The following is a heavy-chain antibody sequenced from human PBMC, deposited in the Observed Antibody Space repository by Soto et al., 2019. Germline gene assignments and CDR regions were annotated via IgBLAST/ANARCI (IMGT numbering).Heavy chain of an antibody. Sequence: QVQLVQSGAEVKKPGSSVKVSCKASGGTFSSYAISWVRQAPGQGLEWMGGIIPIFGTANYAQKFQGRVTITADESTSTAYMELSSLRSEDTAVYYCARRRPDYDFWSGYSFDYWGQGTLVTVSS. CDR3: ARRRPDYDFWSGYSFDY. D-gene: IGHD3-3*01. CDR1: GGTFSSYA. J-gene: IGHJ4*02. CDR2: IIPIFGTA. V-gene: IGHV1-69*12.